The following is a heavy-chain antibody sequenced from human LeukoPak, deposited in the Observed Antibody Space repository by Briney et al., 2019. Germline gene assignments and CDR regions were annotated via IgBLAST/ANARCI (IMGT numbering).Heavy chain of an antibody. CDR3: AFSTTVTTRAQKGARFAFDI. CDR2: ISSNGGST. Sequence: GGSLRLSCAASGFTFSSYAMHWVRQAPGKGLEYVSAISSNGGSTYYANSVKGRFTISRDNSKNTLYLQMGSLRAEDMAVYYCAFSTTVTTRAQKGARFAFDIWGQGTMVTVSS. J-gene: IGHJ3*02. CDR1: GFTFSSYA. V-gene: IGHV3-64*01. D-gene: IGHD4-11*01.